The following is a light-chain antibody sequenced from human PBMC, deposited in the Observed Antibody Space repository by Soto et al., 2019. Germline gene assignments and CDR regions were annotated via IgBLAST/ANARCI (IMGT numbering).Light chain of an antibody. J-gene: IGLJ1*01. CDR1: SSDVGIYNL. CDR3: SSSTSSSTLV. V-gene: IGLV2-14*02. Sequence: QSVLTQPASVSGSPGQSIAISCTGTSSDVGIYNLVSWYQQHPGKAPKLIIYEVSKRPSGVSDRFSGSKSGTSASLAISGLQSEAEADYYCSSSTSSSTLVFGTGTKVPVL. CDR2: EVS.